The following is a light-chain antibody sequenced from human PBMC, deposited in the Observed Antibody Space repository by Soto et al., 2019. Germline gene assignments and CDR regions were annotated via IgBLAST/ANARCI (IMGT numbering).Light chain of an antibody. V-gene: IGKV1-39*01. J-gene: IGKJ1*01. CDR3: QQSYSMWT. Sequence: DIQVTQSPSSLSASIGDTVTITCRASQSIDTYLNWYQQKKGEAPKLLIYAASSLQSGVPSRFSGSGSGTDFTRIISSLQPEDFATYYCQQSYSMWTFDQGTKVEIK. CDR2: AAS. CDR1: QSIDTY.